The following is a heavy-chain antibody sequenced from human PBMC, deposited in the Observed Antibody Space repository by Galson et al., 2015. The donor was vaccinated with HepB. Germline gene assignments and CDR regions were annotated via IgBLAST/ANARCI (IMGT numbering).Heavy chain of an antibody. Sequence: SLRLSCAVPGFTFSSYAMNWVRQAPGKGLEWVSTISGGGDNTGYADSVKGRFTISRDNFKNTLYLQMNNLRAEDTAIYYCAKDLSISPWFDPWGQGTLVTVSS. V-gene: IGHV3-23*01. CDR1: GFTFSSYA. D-gene: IGHD5/OR15-5a*01. J-gene: IGHJ5*02. CDR2: ISGGGDNT. CDR3: AKDLSISPWFDP.